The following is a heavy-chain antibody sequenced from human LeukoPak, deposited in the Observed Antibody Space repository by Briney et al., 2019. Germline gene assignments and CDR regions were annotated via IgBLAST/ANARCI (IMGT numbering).Heavy chain of an antibody. J-gene: IGHJ3*02. Sequence: VASVKASCKASGYTFTSYYMHWVRQAPGQGLEWMGIINPSGGSTSYAQKFQGRVTMTRDTSTSTVYMELSSLRSEDTAVYYCARAPSYYYFWSGYRSDAFDIWGQGTMVTVSS. D-gene: IGHD3-3*01. CDR3: ARAPSYYYFWSGYRSDAFDI. CDR1: GYTFTSYY. CDR2: INPSGGST. V-gene: IGHV1-46*03.